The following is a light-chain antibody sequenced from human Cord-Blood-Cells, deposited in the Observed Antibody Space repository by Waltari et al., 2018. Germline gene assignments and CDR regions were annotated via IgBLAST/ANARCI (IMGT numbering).Light chain of an antibody. CDR1: SRDVGGYNY. Sequence: QSALTQPASVYGSPGQSITIPCTGTSRDVGGYNYVSWYQQHPGKAPKLMIDDVSNRPSGVSNRFSGSKSGNTASLTISGLQAEDEADYYCSSYTSSSTYVFGTGTKVTVL. J-gene: IGLJ1*01. CDR2: DVS. CDR3: SSYTSSSTYV. V-gene: IGLV2-14*01.